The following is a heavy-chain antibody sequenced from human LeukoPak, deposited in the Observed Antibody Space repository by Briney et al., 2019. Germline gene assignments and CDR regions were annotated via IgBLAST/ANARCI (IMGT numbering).Heavy chain of an antibody. CDR1: GLIFSNYA. CDR2: ISGNGGRT. J-gene: IGHJ4*02. CDR3: AKNTEPFGDSSTGY. V-gene: IGHV3-23*01. D-gene: IGHD4-17*01. Sequence: PGGSLRLSCAASGLIFSNYAMNWVRQAPGKGLEWVAVISGNGGRTYYADSVKGRFTVSRDNSKNTVYLQMNSLRADDTAVYYCAKNTEPFGDSSTGYRGQGTLVTVSS.